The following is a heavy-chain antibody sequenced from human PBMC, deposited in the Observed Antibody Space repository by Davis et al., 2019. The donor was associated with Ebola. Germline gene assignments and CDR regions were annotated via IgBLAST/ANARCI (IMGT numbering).Heavy chain of an antibody. CDR1: GFTFSDFY. V-gene: IGHV3-11*06. Sequence: GGSLRLSCAASGFTFSDFYMSWIRQAPGKGLEWLSYISSSSSYINYADSVKGRFTISRDYAKNSLYLQMNSLRAEDTALYYCARSSALGQFVRVFDFWGQGTMVTVSS. CDR2: ISSSSSYI. J-gene: IGHJ3*01. CDR3: ARSSALGQFVRVFDF. D-gene: IGHD3-10*01.